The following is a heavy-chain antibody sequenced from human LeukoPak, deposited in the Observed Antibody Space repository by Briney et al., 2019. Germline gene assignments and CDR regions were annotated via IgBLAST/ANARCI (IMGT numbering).Heavy chain of an antibody. CDR2: ISADNGNT. V-gene: IGHV1-18*01. CDR1: GYTFTSYG. CDR3: ARDEYDYVWGSYRRIDY. Sequence: GASVKVSCKASGYTFTSYGINWVRQAPGQGLEWMGWISADNGNTNYAQKVQGRVTMTTDTSTSTAYMELRSLRSDDTAVYYCARDEYDYVWGSYRRIDYWGQGTLVTVSS. D-gene: IGHD3-16*02. J-gene: IGHJ4*02.